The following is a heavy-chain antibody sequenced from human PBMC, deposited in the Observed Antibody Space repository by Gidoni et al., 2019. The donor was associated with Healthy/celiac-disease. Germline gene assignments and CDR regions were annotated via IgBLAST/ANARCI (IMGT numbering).Heavy chain of an antibody. CDR1: GDSISSYN. Sequence: QVQLQESGPGLVKPSETLSLTCTVSGDSISSYNWSWIRQPPGKGLEWIGYIYYSGRTNYSPALKSRVTISVDTSKNQFSRKLSSVTAADTAVYYCARRSDAFDIWGQGTMVTVSS. CDR2: IYYSGRT. CDR3: ARRSDAFDI. D-gene: IGHD1-26*01. V-gene: IGHV4-59*08. J-gene: IGHJ3*02.